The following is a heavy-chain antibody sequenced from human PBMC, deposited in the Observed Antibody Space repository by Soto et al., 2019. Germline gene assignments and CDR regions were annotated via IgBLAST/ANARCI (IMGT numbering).Heavy chain of an antibody. V-gene: IGHV3-7*01. J-gene: IGHJ6*02. CDR2: IKQDGSEK. D-gene: IGHD5-18*01. CDR1: GFTFSSYW. Sequence: PVASLRLSCAASGFTFSSYWMSWVRQAPGKGLEWVANIKQDGSEKYYVDSVKGRFTISRDNAKNSLYLQMNSLRAEDTAVYYCARDGGQLWFYYYYYGMDVWGQGTTVTVSS. CDR3: ARDGGQLWFYYYYYGMDV.